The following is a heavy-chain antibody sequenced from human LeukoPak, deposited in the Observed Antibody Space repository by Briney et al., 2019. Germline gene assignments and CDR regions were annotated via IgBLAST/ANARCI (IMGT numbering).Heavy chain of an antibody. CDR3: ARQPAGYSYGAGAFDI. CDR2: ISATGVNT. D-gene: IGHD5-18*01. V-gene: IGHV3-23*01. Sequence: SGGSLRLFCTTSGFGSKNYAMSWVRLAPGKGLEWVSIISATGVNTYYADSVKGRFTISRDNSKNTLYLQMNGLRAEDTAVYYCARQPAGYSYGAGAFDIWGQGTMVTVSS. J-gene: IGHJ3*02. CDR1: GFGSKNYA.